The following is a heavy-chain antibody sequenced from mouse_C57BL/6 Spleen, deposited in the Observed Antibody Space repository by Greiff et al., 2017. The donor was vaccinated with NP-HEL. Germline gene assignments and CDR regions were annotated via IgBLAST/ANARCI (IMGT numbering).Heavy chain of an antibody. CDR2: INPSSGYT. J-gene: IGHJ2*01. V-gene: IGHV1-4*01. CDR1: GYTFTSYT. Sequence: VQLQQSGAELARPGASVKMSCKASGYTFTSYTMHWVKQRPGQGLEWIGYINPSSGYTKYNQKFKDKATLTADKSSSTAYMQLSSLTSEDSAVYYCASGIYYGNFYFEDYWGQGTTLTVSS. CDR3: ASGIYYGNFYFEDY. D-gene: IGHD2-1*01.